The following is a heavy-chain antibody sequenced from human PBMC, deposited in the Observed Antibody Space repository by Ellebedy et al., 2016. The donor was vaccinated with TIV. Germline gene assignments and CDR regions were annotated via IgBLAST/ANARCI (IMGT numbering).Heavy chain of an antibody. CDR1: GDSINSYY. CDR2: IYYSGNT. Sequence: SETLSLTXTVSGDSINSYYLTWIRQPPGKGLEWIGYIYYSGNTYYNPSLKSRVTISVDTSKNQFSLRLNSVTAADTAVYYCARGDCGGDCYSDYWGQGTLVTVSS. D-gene: IGHD2-21*02. CDR3: ARGDCGGDCYSDY. J-gene: IGHJ4*02. V-gene: IGHV4-59*01.